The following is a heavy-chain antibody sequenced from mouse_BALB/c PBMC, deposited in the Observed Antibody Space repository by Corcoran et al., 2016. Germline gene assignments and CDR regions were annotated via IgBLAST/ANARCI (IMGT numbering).Heavy chain of an antibody. D-gene: IGHD1-1*01. CDR3: ARFSYSGSRAWCCEV. J-gene: IGHJ1*01. V-gene: IGHV9-3-1*01. CDR2: INTYTGEP. CDR1: GYTFTNYG. Sequence: QIQLVQSGPELKKPGETVKISCKASGYTFTNYGMNWVKQAPGKGLKWMGWINTYTGEPTYADDFKGRFAFSLETSASTAYLQINNLKNEDTATYFCARFSYSGSRAWCCEVWGAGTTVTVSS.